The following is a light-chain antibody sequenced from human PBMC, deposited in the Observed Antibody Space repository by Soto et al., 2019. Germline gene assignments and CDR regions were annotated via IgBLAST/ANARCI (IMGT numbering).Light chain of an antibody. CDR3: QQSITYPWT. V-gene: IGKV1-5*03. Sequence: DIQMTQSPSTLSASAGDRVTITCRASQNIDMYLAWYQQKPGQAPSLLIYRASSLQSGVPSRFSGCGSGTEFTLPISRLQPDDFATYYCQQSITYPWTFGQGTKVDIK. CDR1: QNIDMY. J-gene: IGKJ1*01. CDR2: RAS.